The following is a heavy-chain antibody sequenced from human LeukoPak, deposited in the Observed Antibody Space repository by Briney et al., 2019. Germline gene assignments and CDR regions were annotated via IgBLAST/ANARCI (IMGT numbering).Heavy chain of an antibody. CDR1: GYTFTSYY. CDR3: ARGSPPRRNYDY. V-gene: IGHV1-18*04. CDR2: ISAYNGNT. Sequence: ASVKVSCKASGYTFTSYYMHWVRQAPGQGLEWMGWISAYNGNTHYAQKLQGRVTMTTDTSTSTVYMELRSLRSDDTAVYYCARGSPPRRNYDYWGQGTLVTVSS. J-gene: IGHJ4*02.